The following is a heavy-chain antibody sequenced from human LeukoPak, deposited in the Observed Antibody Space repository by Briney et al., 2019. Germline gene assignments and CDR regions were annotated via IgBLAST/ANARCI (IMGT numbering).Heavy chain of an antibody. V-gene: IGHV4-34*01. CDR2: LNHSGST. CDR3: ARGRVYYAPFDY. Sequence: KPSETLSLTCAVYGGSFSGFYWSWLRQPPGKGLEWIGELNHSGSTNYNPSLKSRVTISVDTSKNQFSLKLSSVTAADTAVYYCARGRVYYAPFDYWGQGTLVTVSS. J-gene: IGHJ4*02. D-gene: IGHD3-10*01. CDR1: GGSFSGFY.